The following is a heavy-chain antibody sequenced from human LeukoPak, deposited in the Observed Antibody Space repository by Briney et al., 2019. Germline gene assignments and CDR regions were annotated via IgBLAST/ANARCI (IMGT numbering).Heavy chain of an antibody. J-gene: IGHJ4*02. CDR3: ARDSSGVFAGKRITIFGVVKDFDY. D-gene: IGHD3-3*01. V-gene: IGHV3-21*01. Sequence: GGSLRLSCAASGFTFSSYSMNWVRQAPGKGLEWVSSISSSSSYIYYADSVKGRFTISRDNAKNSLYLQMNSLRAEDTAVYYCARDSSGVFAGKRITIFGVVKDFDYWGQGTLVTVSS. CDR1: GFTFSSYS. CDR2: ISSSSSYI.